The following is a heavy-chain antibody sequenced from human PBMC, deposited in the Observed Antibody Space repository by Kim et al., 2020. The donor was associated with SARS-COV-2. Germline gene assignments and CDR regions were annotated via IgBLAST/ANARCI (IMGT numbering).Heavy chain of an antibody. Sequence: PSFQGQVTSSADKSNSTAYLQWSSLKAADTAMYYCARRVAAAGTHLNFDYWGQGTLVTVSS. CDR3: ARRVAAAGTHLNFDY. D-gene: IGHD6-13*01. J-gene: IGHJ4*02. V-gene: IGHV5-51*01.